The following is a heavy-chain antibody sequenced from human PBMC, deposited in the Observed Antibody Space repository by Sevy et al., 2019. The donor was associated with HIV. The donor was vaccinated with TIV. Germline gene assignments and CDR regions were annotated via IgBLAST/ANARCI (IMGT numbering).Heavy chain of an antibody. J-gene: IGHJ5*02. D-gene: IGHD2-21*02. CDR3: ARGSGGYSGWFDP. V-gene: IGHV1-46*01. CDR1: GYSFTSYF. CDR2: INPSGGST. Sequence: ASVKVYCKASGYSFTSYFVYWVRQAPGQGLEWMGMINPSGGSTSSAQKFQGRVTMTRDTSTSTVYMELSSLRSEDTAVYYCARGSGGYSGWFDPRGQGTLVTVSS.